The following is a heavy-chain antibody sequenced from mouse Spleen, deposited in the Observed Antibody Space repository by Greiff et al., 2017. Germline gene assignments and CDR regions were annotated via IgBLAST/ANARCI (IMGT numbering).Heavy chain of an antibody. CDR2: IYPGDGDT. Sequence: VQLQQSGPELVKPGASVKISCKASGYAFSSSWMNWVKQRPGKGLEWIGRIYPGDGDTNYNGKFKGKATLTADKSSSTAYMQLSSLTSEDSAVYFCARSDYYSNRFDYWGQGTSVTVSS. D-gene: IGHD2-5*01. CDR3: ARSDYYSNRFDY. CDR1: GYAFSSSW. J-gene: IGHJ4*01. V-gene: IGHV1-82*01.